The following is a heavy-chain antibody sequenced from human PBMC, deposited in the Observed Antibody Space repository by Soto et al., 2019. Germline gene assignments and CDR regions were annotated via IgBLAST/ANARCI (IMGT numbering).Heavy chain of an antibody. CDR3: TTDLSYGGFGELLGAFDI. J-gene: IGHJ3*02. D-gene: IGHD3-10*01. CDR2: IKSKTDGGTT. CDR1: GFTFSNAW. V-gene: IGHV3-15*01. Sequence: EVQLVESGGGLVKPGGSLRLSCAASGFTFSNAWMSWVRQAPGKGLEWVGRIKSKTDGGTTDYAAPVKGRFTISRDDSKNTLYLQMNSLKTEDTAVYYCTTDLSYGGFGELLGAFDIWGQGTMVTVSS.